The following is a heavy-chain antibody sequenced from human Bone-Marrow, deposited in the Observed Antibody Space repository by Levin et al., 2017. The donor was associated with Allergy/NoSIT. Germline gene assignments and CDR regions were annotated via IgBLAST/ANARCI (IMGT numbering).Heavy chain of an antibody. Sequence: GGSLRLSCAASGFTFSSYGMHWVRQAPGKGLEWVAVISYDGSNEYYADSVQGRFTISRDNSKNTLFLQMNSLRAEDTAVYYCANSPRGYSADDRTYYYYRMDVWGQGTTVTVSS. J-gene: IGHJ6*02. CDR2: ISYDGSNE. D-gene: IGHD5-12*01. CDR3: ANSPRGYSADDRTYYYYRMDV. V-gene: IGHV3-30*18. CDR1: GFTFSSYG.